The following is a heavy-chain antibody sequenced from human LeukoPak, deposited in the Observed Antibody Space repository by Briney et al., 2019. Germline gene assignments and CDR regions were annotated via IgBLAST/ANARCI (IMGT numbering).Heavy chain of an antibody. V-gene: IGHV4-34*01. J-gene: IGHJ6*03. Sequence: PSETLSLTCAVYGGSFSGYYWSWIRQPPGKGLEWIGEINHSGSTNYNPSLKSRVTISVDTSKNQFSLKLSSVTAADTAVYYCARFFGSSWYFYYYMDVWGKGTTVTISS. CDR1: GGSFSGYY. CDR3: ARFFGSSWYFYYYMDV. CDR2: INHSGST. D-gene: IGHD6-13*01.